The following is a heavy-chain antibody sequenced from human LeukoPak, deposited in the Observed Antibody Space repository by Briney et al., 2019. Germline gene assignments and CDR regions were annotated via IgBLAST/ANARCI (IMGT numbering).Heavy chain of an antibody. CDR2: ISAYNGNT. J-gene: IGHJ4*02. CDR3: ARESLRSGYYDFWSGYYTGSKYYFDY. CDR1: GYTFTIYG. D-gene: IGHD3-3*01. Sequence: GASVTVSCKASGYTFTIYGISWVRQAPGQGLEWMGWISAYNGNTNYAQKLQGRVTMTTDTSTSTAYMELRSLRSDDTAVYYCARESLRSGYYDFWSGYYTGSKYYFDYWGQGTLVTVSS. V-gene: IGHV1-18*01.